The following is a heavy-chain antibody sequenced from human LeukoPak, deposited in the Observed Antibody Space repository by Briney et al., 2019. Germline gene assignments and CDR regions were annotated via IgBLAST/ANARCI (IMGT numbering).Heavy chain of an antibody. Sequence: SETLSLTCSVSDGSVSSSGYYWGWIRQPPGMGLEWIGSLYYSGTTYYNPSLKSRVTISADTSENQFSLKLTSVTAADTALYYCARHRGLHSWLDEPFDYWGQGTLVTVSS. D-gene: IGHD3-10*01. V-gene: IGHV4-39*01. CDR3: ARHRGLHSWLDEPFDY. CDR1: DGSVSSSGYY. CDR2: LYYSGTT. J-gene: IGHJ4*02.